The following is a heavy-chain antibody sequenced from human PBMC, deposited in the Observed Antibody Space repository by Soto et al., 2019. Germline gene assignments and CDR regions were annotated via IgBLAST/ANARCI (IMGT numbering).Heavy chain of an antibody. J-gene: IGHJ4*02. CDR3: ARDPVAYCGGDCRTFDY. CDR2: ISYDGSNK. Sequence: GGSLRLSCAASGFTFSSYAMHWVRQAPGKGLEWVAVISYDGSNKYYADSVKGRFTISRDNSKNTLYLQMNSLRAEDTAVYYCARDPVAYCGGDCRTFDYWGQGTLVTVS. CDR1: GFTFSSYA. D-gene: IGHD2-21*02. V-gene: IGHV3-30-3*01.